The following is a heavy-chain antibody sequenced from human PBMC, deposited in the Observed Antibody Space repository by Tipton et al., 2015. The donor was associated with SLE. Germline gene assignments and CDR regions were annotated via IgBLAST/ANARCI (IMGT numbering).Heavy chain of an antibody. CDR1: GFTFSSYS. Sequence: QLVQSGGGSVKPGGSLRLSCAASGFTFSSYSMNWVRQAPGKGLEWVSVISANGGTYTYYADSVKGRFTISRDNSKNTLYLQMHSLRTGDTAVYYCARSISGVVTPFDYWGQGTLVTVSS. J-gene: IGHJ4*02. V-gene: IGHV3-NL1*01. CDR3: ARSISGVVTPFDY. D-gene: IGHD3-3*01. CDR2: ISANGGTYT.